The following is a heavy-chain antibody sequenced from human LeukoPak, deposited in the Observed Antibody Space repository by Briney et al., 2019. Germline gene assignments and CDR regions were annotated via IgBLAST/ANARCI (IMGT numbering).Heavy chain of an antibody. V-gene: IGHV3-7*04. J-gene: IGHJ4*02. CDR1: GFTFSNCW. Sequence: SGGSLRLSCVASGFTFSNCWMTWVRQAPGKGLEWVANIKQDGSDKFYVDSVKGRFTISRDNAKNSLYLQMNSLRAEDTAVYYCARDRPYYYFDYWGQGTLVTVSS. CDR2: IKQDGSDK. CDR3: ARDRPYYYFDY. D-gene: IGHD1-26*01.